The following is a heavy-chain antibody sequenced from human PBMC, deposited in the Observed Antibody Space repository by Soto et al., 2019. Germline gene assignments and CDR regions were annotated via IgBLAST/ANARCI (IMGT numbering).Heavy chain of an antibody. Sequence: ASVKVSCKASGYTFTGHYIHWVRQAPEQGPEWMGEIGPEGGATRYAQRFQGRVTMTRDMSITTVYMELNNLSPGDTAIYYCGRGRSGQIVVFYWGQGTPVTVSS. V-gene: IGHV1-2*02. J-gene: IGHJ4*02. CDR3: GRGRSGQIVVFY. CDR2: IGPEGGAT. D-gene: IGHD1-26*01. CDR1: GYTFTGHY.